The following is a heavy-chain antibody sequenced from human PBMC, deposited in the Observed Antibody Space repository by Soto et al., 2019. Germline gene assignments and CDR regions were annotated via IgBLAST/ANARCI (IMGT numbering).Heavy chain of an antibody. V-gene: IGHV4-34*01. CDR2: INHSGST. D-gene: IGHD3-10*02. J-gene: IGHJ6*04. Sequence: SETMSLTCAVYGGSFSGYYWSWIRQTPGKGLEWIGEINHSGSTNYNPSLKSRVTISVDTSKNQFSLKLSSVTAADTAVYYCAKCFRGLYYYYGMDVWGEGTTVTGSS. CDR3: AKCFRGLYYYYGMDV. CDR1: GGSFSGYY.